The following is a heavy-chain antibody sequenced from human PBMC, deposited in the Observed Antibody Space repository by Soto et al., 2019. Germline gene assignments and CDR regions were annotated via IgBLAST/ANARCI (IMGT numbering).Heavy chain of an antibody. D-gene: IGHD6-6*01. J-gene: IGHJ4*02. CDR3: ARGVAARSLDY. V-gene: IGHV4-39*07. Sequence: SETLSLTCTVSGGSISSSSYYWGWIRQPPGKGLEWIGSIYYSGSTYYNPSLKSRVTISVDTSKNQFSLKLSSVTAADTAVYYYARGVAARSLDYWGQGTLVTVSS. CDR2: IYYSGST. CDR1: GGSISSSSYY.